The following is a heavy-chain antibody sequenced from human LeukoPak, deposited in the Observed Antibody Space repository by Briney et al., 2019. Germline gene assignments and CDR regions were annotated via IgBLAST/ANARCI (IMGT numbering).Heavy chain of an antibody. CDR3: ISAVQGTTYFDK. J-gene: IGHJ4*02. CDR2: IYLGDSHA. D-gene: IGHD2/OR15-2a*01. CDR1: GYTITTYW. V-gene: IGHV5-51*01. Sequence: GESLKISCKSSGYTITTYWIGWVRQMPGKGLEWLGLIYLGDSHATTSPSSFQGQVTFSADKSTSTAYLQWTSLKASDSAMYYCISAVQGTTYFDKWGQGVRVTVSS.